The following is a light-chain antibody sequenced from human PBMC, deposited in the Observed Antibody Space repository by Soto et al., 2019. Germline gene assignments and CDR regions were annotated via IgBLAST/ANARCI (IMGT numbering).Light chain of an antibody. CDR2: EVS. CDR1: SSDVGGYNY. Sequence: QSVLTQPASASESPGQSITISCTGTSSDVGGYNYVSWYQQHPGKAPKLLIYEVSNRPSGVSNRFSGSKSGNTASLIISGLQAEDEADYYCSSYTSSSTRVFGTGTKVTVL. V-gene: IGLV2-14*01. CDR3: SSYTSSSTRV. J-gene: IGLJ1*01.